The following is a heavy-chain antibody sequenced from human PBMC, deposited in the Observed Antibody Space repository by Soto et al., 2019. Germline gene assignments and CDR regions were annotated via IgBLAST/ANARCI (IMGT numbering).Heavy chain of an antibody. V-gene: IGHV3-23*01. Sequence: EVQLLESGGGLVQPGGSLRLSCAASGFTFSSYAMSWVRQAPGKGLEWVSAISGSGGSTYYADSVKGRFTISRDNSKNSLYRQRNSLRAEDTAVYYCAKDPLLPVAALNWFDPWGQGSLVTVSS. J-gene: IGHJ5*02. CDR2: ISGSGGST. D-gene: IGHD6-19*01. CDR3: AKDPLLPVAALNWFDP. CDR1: GFTFSSYA.